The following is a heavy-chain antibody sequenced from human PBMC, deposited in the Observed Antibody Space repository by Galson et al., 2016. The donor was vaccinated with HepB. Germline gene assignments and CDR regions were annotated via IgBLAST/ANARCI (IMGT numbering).Heavy chain of an antibody. V-gene: IGHV3-43*01. Sequence: SLRLSCAASGFNFHDYSMHWVRQTPGKGLEWVSLIVWDGGRTDYADAVKGRFTISRDNSKNSLYLQMDSLRTDDTALYSCAKGQQLRFFEWLPEALDSWGQGTLVTVSS. CDR3: AKGQQLRFFEWLPEALDS. J-gene: IGHJ4*02. D-gene: IGHD3-3*01. CDR2: IVWDGGRT. CDR1: GFNFHDYS.